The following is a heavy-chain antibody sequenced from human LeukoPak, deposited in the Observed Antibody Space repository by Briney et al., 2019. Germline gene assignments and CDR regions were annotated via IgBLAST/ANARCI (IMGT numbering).Heavy chain of an antibody. D-gene: IGHD1-14*01. CDR1: GLPFRSYA. J-gene: IGHJ4*02. CDR2: ISNYGSNK. Sequence: PGKSLTLSRSPSGLPFRSYAMHGVRQSPGKGLEWVAFISNYGSNKFYTDPVKGRFTISQDNSKSTLFLQMSSLSAEDTALLCYARGLRGGAPDFFDFWGQGTLVSVSS. CDR3: ARGLRGGAPDFFDF. V-gene: IGHV3-30-3*01.